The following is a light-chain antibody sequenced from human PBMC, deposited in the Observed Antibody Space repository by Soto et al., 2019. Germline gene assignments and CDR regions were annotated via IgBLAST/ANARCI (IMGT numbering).Light chain of an antibody. CDR2: KAS. CDR3: QQYSPYPWT. V-gene: IGKV1-5*03. CDR1: QSISSW. Sequence: DIQMTQSPSTVSASVGERVTITCRASQSISSWLAWYQQKPGKAPKLLIYKASTLQSGVPSRFSGSGSGTDFPLTISSLQPDDFATYYCQQYSPYPWTFGQGTKVEIK. J-gene: IGKJ1*01.